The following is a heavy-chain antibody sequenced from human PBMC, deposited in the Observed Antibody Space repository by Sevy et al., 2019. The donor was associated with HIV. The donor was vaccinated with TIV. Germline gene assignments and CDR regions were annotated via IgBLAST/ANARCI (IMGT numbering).Heavy chain of an antibody. V-gene: IGHV1-2*02. CDR3: ARDSLSTDSYGFLPPYYFDY. D-gene: IGHD5-18*01. CDR1: GYTFTGYY. Sequence: ASVKVSCKASGYTFTGYYMHWVRRAPGQGLEWMGWINPNSGGTNYAQKFQGRVTMTRDTSISTAYMELSRLRSDDTAVYYCARDSLSTDSYGFLPPYYFDYWGQGTLVTVSS. J-gene: IGHJ4*02. CDR2: INPNSGGT.